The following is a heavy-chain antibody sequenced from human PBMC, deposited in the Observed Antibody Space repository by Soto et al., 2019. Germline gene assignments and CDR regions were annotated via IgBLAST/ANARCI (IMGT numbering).Heavy chain of an antibody. Sequence: GDSLKTFWKGSGYSFTSYWIGWVRQMPGKGLEWMGIIYPGDSDTRYSPSFQGQVTISADKSISTAYLQWSSLKASDTAMYYCATAYHLEGDAFDIWGQGTMVTVSS. CDR3: ATAYHLEGDAFDI. J-gene: IGHJ3*02. V-gene: IGHV5-51*01. CDR2: IYPGDSDT. CDR1: GYSFTSYW. D-gene: IGHD3-3*01.